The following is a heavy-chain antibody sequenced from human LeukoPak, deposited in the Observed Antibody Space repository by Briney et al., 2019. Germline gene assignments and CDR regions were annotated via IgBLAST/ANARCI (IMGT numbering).Heavy chain of an antibody. V-gene: IGHV4-34*01. J-gene: IGHJ3*02. Sequence: PSETLSLTCAVYGGSFSGNYWSWIRQSPGKGLEWIGEINHSGSTNYNPSLKSRVTISMYTSRNQFSLKLSSVTAADTAVYYCARHITPDDAFDIWGQGTMVTVSS. CDR3: ARHITPDDAFDI. D-gene: IGHD2-21*01. CDR1: GGSFSGNY. CDR2: INHSGST.